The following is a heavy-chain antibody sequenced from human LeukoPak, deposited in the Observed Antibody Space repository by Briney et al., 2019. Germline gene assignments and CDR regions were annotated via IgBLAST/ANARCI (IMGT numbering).Heavy chain of an antibody. Sequence: PSETLSLTCTVSGGSISSGDYYWRWIRQPPGKGLEWIGYIYYSGSTYYNPSLKSRVTISVDTSKNQFSLKLSSVTAADTAVYYCASSSSWPRGDYWGQGTLVTVSS. J-gene: IGHJ4*02. CDR2: IYYSGST. V-gene: IGHV4-30-4*08. D-gene: IGHD6-13*01. CDR3: ASSSSWPRGDY. CDR1: GGSISSGDYY.